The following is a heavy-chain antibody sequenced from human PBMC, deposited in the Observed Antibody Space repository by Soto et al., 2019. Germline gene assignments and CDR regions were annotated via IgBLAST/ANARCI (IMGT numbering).Heavy chain of an antibody. D-gene: IGHD3-22*01. CDR2: INPNSGGT. CDR3: ARAGYYDSSGYSYWFDP. CDR1: GYAFTGYY. V-gene: IGHV1-2*02. J-gene: IGHJ5*02. Sequence: WASVNVSCKGSGYAFTGYYIHWLREAPAPGLEWMGWINPNSGGTNYAQKFQGRVTMTRDTSISTAYMELSRLRSDDTAVYYCARAGYYDSSGYSYWFDPWGQGTLVTVSS.